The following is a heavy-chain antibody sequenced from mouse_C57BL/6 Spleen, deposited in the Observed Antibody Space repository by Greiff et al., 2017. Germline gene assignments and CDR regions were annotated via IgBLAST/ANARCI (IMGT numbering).Heavy chain of an antibody. V-gene: IGHV1-72*01. CDR1: GYTFTSYW. CDR2: IDPNSGGT. Sequence: QVQLQQSGAELAKPGASVKLSCKASGYTFTSYWMHWVKQRPGQGLEWIGRIDPNSGGTKYNEKFKSKATLTVDKPSSTAYMQLSSLTSEDSAVYYCAREGGYSYAMDYWGQGTSVTVSS. CDR3: AREGGYSYAMDY. J-gene: IGHJ4*01.